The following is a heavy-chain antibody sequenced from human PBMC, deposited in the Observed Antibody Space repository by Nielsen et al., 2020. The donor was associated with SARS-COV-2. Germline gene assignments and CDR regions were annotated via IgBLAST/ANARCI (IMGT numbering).Heavy chain of an antibody. CDR3: ARGYYDSSAYYYFWFDP. Sequence: SETLSLTCTVSGGSISSYYWSWIRQPPGKGLEWIGYIYYSGSTNYNPSLKSRVTISVDTSKNQFSLKLSSVTAADTAVYYCARGYYDSSAYYYFWFDPWGQGTLVTVSS. J-gene: IGHJ5*02. D-gene: IGHD3-22*01. CDR2: IYYSGST. CDR1: GGSISSYY. V-gene: IGHV4-59*01.